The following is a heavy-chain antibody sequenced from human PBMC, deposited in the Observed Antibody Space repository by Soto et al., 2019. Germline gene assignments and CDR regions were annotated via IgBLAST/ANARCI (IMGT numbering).Heavy chain of an antibody. Sequence: GGSLRLSCAASGFTFSGSAMHWVRQASGKGLEWVGRIRSKANSYATAYAASVKGRFTISRDDSKNTAYLQMNSLKTEDTAVYYCTRHPDENWDYYYYGMDVWGQGTTVTVSS. J-gene: IGHJ6*02. CDR1: GFTFSGSA. CDR2: IRSKANSYAT. CDR3: TRHPDENWDYYYYGMDV. D-gene: IGHD7-27*01. V-gene: IGHV3-73*01.